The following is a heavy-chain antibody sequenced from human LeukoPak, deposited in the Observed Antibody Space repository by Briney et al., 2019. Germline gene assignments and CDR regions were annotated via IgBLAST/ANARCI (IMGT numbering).Heavy chain of an antibody. Sequence: PGRSLRLSCAASGFTFSSYAMSWVRQAPGKGLEWVSVISGSGGRTNYADSVKGRFTISRDNSKNTLDLQMNSLRAEDTAVYYCAKDPTLAYYYGSGSLFDCWGQGTLVTVSS. V-gene: IGHV3-23*01. CDR2: ISGSGGRT. CDR3: AKDPTLAYYYGSGSLFDC. D-gene: IGHD3-10*01. J-gene: IGHJ4*02. CDR1: GFTFSSYA.